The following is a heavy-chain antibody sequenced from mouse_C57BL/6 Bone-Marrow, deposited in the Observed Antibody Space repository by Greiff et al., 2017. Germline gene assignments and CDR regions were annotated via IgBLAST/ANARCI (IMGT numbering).Heavy chain of an antibody. CDR1: GFSLTSYG. D-gene: IGHD2-1*01. V-gene: IGHV2-6*01. CDR2: IWGVGST. Sequence: VQLQESGPGLVAPSQSLSITCTVSGFSLTSYGVDWVRQSPGKGLEWLGVIWGVGSTNYNSALKSRLSISKDNSKSLVFLKMNRLQTDDTAMYYCASGGNYRRFAYWGQGTLVTVSA. J-gene: IGHJ3*01. CDR3: ASGGNYRRFAY.